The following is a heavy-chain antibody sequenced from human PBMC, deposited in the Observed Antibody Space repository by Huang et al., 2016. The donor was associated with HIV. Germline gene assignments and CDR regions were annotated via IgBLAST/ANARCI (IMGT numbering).Heavy chain of an antibody. D-gene: IGHD3-10*01. CDR2: INHLGSP. V-gene: IGHV4-34*02. CDR3: ARDATKNPRGWFDP. Sequence: QVHLQQWGAGLLKSAETLSLTCAVYGGSLSGYYWRWLRQTPGKGLEWIGEINHLGSPNYNPSLKSLVSISMDGSKKQFSLKLRSISDADTAVYFCARDATKNPRGWFDPWGQGTLVTVSS. CDR1: GGSLSGYY. J-gene: IGHJ5*02.